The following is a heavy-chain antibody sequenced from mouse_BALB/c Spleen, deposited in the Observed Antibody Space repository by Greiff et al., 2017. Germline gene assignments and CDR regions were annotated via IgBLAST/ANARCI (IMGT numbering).Heavy chain of an antibody. V-gene: IGHV14-3*02. CDR3: ARSDGNYGDY. CDR2: IDPANGNT. Sequence: EVKLMESGPELVKPGASVKLSCTASGFNIKDTYMHWVKQRPEQGLEWIGRIDPANGNTKYDPKFQGKATITADTSSNTAYLQLSSLTSEDTAVYYCARSDGNYGDYWGQGTTLTVSS. D-gene: IGHD2-1*01. CDR1: GFNIKDTY. J-gene: IGHJ2*01.